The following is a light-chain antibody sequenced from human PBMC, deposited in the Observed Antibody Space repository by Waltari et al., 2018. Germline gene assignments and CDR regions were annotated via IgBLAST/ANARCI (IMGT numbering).Light chain of an antibody. CDR3: LAWDSSTAWT. Sequence: SYDLTQPPSVSVSPGQTASITCSGNKLGNTFASWYQQRPGQSPVLVIYQDKKRPSGIPGRFSGSNSGYTATLTSSGALPMDEADYYCLAWDSSTAWTFGTGTRVTVL. CDR2: QDK. CDR1: KLGNTF. J-gene: IGLJ1*01. V-gene: IGLV3-1*01.